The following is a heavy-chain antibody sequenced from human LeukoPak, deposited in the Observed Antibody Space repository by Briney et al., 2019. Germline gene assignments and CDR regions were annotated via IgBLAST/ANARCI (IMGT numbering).Heavy chain of an antibody. V-gene: IGHV4-39*01. CDR1: GGSISSGSYY. Sequence: SETLSLTCTVSGGSISSGSYYWDWIRQPPGKGLEWIGDIYSSGKTNYNPSLRSRVTMSIDPSKNQFSLNLNSVSATDTAIYYCARRFTGRTWFDPWGQGTLVTVSS. J-gene: IGHJ5*02. D-gene: IGHD1-1*01. CDR3: ARRFTGRTWFDP. CDR2: IYSSGKT.